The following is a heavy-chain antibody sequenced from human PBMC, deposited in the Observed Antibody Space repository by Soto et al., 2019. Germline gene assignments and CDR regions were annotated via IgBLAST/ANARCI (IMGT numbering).Heavy chain of an antibody. CDR3: ARDPLYGDYVTLGYFDL. J-gene: IGHJ2*01. CDR1: GGTFSSYA. V-gene: IGHV1-69*06. CDR2: IIPIFGTA. D-gene: IGHD4-17*01. Sequence: QVQLVQSGAEVKKPGSSVKVSCKASGGTFSSYAISWVRQAPGQGLEWMGGIIPIFGTANYAQKLQGRVTITADKSTSTAYMELSSLRSEDTAVYYCARDPLYGDYVTLGYFDLWGRGTLVTVSS.